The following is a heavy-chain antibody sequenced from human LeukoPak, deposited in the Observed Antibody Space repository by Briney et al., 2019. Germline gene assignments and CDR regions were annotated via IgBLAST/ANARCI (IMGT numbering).Heavy chain of an antibody. CDR2: IYYSGST. Sequence: SETLSLTCTVSGGSISSGGYYWSWIRQHPGKGLEWIGYIYYSGSTYYNPSLKSRVTISVDTSKNQFSLKLSSVTAADTAMYYCARGRLYCSSTSCPFDYWGQGTLVTVSS. D-gene: IGHD2-2*01. J-gene: IGHJ4*02. CDR1: GGSISSGGYY. V-gene: IGHV4-31*03. CDR3: ARGRLYCSSTSCPFDY.